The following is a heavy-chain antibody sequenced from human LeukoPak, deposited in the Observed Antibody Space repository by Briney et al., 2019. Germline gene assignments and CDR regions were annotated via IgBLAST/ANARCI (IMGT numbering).Heavy chain of an antibody. V-gene: IGHV3-48*04. J-gene: IGHJ5*02. CDR2: ISSSSSTI. D-gene: IGHD3-9*01. CDR1: GFTFSSYS. Sequence: GSLRLSCAASGFTFSSYSMNWVRQAPGKGLEWVSYISSSSSTIYYADSVKGRFTISRDNAKSSLYLQMNSLRAEDTAVYYCARAELRYFYWFDPWGQGTLVTVSS. CDR3: ARAELRYFYWFDP.